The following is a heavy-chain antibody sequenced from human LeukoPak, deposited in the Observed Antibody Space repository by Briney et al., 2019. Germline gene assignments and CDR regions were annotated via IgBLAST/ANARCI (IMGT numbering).Heavy chain of an antibody. V-gene: IGHV4-61*01. J-gene: IGHJ3*02. CDR3: ARALNYYDSSGSRVDAFDI. CDR1: GGSVSSGSYY. Sequence: SETLSLTCAVSGGSVSSGSYYWSWIRQPPGKGLEWIGYIYYSGSTNYNPSLKSRVTISVDTSKNQFSLKLSSVTAADTAVYYCARALNYYDSSGSRVDAFDIWGQGTMVTVSS. D-gene: IGHD3-22*01. CDR2: IYYSGST.